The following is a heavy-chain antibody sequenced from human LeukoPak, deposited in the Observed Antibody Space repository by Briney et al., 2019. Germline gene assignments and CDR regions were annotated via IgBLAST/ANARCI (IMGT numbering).Heavy chain of an antibody. D-gene: IGHD3-10*01. CDR1: GYSISSGYD. CDR3: ARGGSANYYGSGSYYHGGNWFDP. Sequence: SETLSLTCTVSGYSISSGYDWGWIRQPPGQGLEWIGKIYHSGSTNYNPSLTSRVTISVDTSKNQFSLKLSSVTAADTAVYYCARGGSANYYGSGSYYHGGNWFDPWGQGTLVTVSS. J-gene: IGHJ5*02. CDR2: IYHSGST. V-gene: IGHV4-38-2*02.